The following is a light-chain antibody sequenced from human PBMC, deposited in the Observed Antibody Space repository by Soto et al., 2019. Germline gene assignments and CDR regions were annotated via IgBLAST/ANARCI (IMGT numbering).Light chain of an antibody. V-gene: IGKV3-20*01. Sequence: EIVLKLSPGTLSLSTGERATLSCRASQSVSSSYLAWYQQKPGQAPRLLIYGASSRATGIPDRFSGSGSGTDFTLTISSLEPEDFAFYHCQQYGISPLTFGGGSNVDIK. CDR3: QQYGISPLT. CDR1: QSVSSSY. J-gene: IGKJ4*01. CDR2: GAS.